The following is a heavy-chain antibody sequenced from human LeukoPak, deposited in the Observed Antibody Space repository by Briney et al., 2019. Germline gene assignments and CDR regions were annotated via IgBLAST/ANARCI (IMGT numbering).Heavy chain of an antibody. Sequence: TSETLSLTCTVSGGSISSYYWSWIRQPPGKGLEWIGYIYYSGSTNYNPSLKSRVTISVDTSKNQLSLKLSSVTAADPAEYYCARGVLLWFGELSDLWFDPWGQGTLVTVSS. V-gene: IGHV4-59*01. D-gene: IGHD3-10*01. CDR2: IYYSGST. J-gene: IGHJ5*02. CDR3: ARGVLLWFGELSDLWFDP. CDR1: GGSISSYY.